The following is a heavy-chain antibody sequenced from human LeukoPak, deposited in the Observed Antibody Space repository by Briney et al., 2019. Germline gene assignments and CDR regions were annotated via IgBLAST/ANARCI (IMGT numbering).Heavy chain of an antibody. V-gene: IGHV4-34*01. CDR2: INHSGST. CDR1: GGSFSGYY. CDR3: ARGPGYSSGWYLPVFFH. Sequence: SETLSLTCAVYGGSFSGYYWSWIRQPPGKGLVWIGEINHSGSTNYNPSLKSRVTISVGTSKNQFSLKLSSVTAANTAVYYCARGPGYSSGWYLPVFFHWGQGTLVTVSS. D-gene: IGHD6-19*01. J-gene: IGHJ4*02.